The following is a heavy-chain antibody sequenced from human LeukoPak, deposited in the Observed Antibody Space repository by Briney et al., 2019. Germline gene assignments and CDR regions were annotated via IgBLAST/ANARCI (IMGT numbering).Heavy chain of an antibody. Sequence: GGSLRLSCAASGFTFSRYSMNWVRQAPGKGLEWVSSISSSSSFIYYADSVKGRFTISRDNAKNSLYLQMSSLRAEDAAVYYCARDPPLGSCSTISCPHLDYWGQGTLVTVSS. CDR1: GFTFSRYS. J-gene: IGHJ4*02. CDR3: ARDPPLGSCSTISCPHLDY. V-gene: IGHV3-21*01. CDR2: ISSSSSFI. D-gene: IGHD2-2*01.